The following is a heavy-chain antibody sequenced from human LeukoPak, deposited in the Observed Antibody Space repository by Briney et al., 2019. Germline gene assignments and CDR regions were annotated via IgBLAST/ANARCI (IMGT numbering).Heavy chain of an antibody. D-gene: IGHD3-10*01. CDR1: GFTFSSYS. Sequence: GGSLRLSCAASGFTFSSYSMNWVRQAPGKGLEWVSSISSSSSYIYYADSVKGRFTISRDNVKNSLYLQMNSLRAEDTAVYYCARDMVRGVLSPNWFDPWGQGTLVTVSS. CDR2: ISSSSSYI. V-gene: IGHV3-21*01. J-gene: IGHJ5*02. CDR3: ARDMVRGVLSPNWFDP.